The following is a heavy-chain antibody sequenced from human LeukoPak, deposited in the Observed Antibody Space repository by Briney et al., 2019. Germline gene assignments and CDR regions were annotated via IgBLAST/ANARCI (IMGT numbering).Heavy chain of an antibody. V-gene: IGHV4-38-2*02. J-gene: IGHJ5*02. CDR2: FYHSGST. CDR1: GYSISSGYY. Sequence: SETLSLTCTVSGYSISSGYYWGWIRQPPGKGLEWIGSFYHSGSTYYNPSLKSRITISVDTSKNQFSLKLSSVTAADTAVYYCARRGLVTMVRGPGRNWFDPWGQGTLVTVSS. D-gene: IGHD3-10*01. CDR3: ARRGLVTMVRGPGRNWFDP.